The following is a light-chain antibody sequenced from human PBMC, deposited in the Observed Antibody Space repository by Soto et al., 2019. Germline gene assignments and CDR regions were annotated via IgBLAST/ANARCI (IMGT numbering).Light chain of an antibody. V-gene: IGLV2-8*01. Sequence: QSALTQPPSASGSPGQSVTISCTGTSSDVGDYNYVSWYQQHPGKAPKLMIYEVSKRPSGVPDRFSGSKSGNTASLTVSGLQAEDEADYYCSSYAVSNSLVFGGGTTLTVL. CDR2: EVS. CDR3: SSYAVSNSLV. J-gene: IGLJ2*01. CDR1: SSDVGDYNY.